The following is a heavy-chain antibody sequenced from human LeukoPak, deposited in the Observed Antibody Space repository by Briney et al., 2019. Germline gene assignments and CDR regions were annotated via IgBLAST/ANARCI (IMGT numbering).Heavy chain of an antibody. V-gene: IGHV5-51*01. CDR1: GYIFTSYW. CDR2: INPRDSDT. J-gene: IGHJ5*02. CDR3: ARVVYGDSLWDWFDP. Sequence: GESLKISCKGSGYIFTSYWIGWVRQMPGKGLEWMGLINPRDSDTRYSPSFQGQVTVSADKSINTAYLQWSSLKASDTAMYYCARVVYGDSLWDWFDPWGQGTLVTVSS. D-gene: IGHD4-17*01.